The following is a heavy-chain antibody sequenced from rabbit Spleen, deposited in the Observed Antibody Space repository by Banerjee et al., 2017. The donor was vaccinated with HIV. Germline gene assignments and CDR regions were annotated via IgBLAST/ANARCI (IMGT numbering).Heavy chain of an antibody. J-gene: IGHJ6*01. CDR1: GFSFSSNW. Sequence: QEQLVESGGGLVQPEGSLTLTCTVSGFSFSSNWICWVRQAPGKGLEWIACIDTGSRDFTYYASWAKGRFTISKTSSTTVTLQMTSLTVADTATYFCARDTGSSFSSYGMDLWGPGTLVTVS. V-gene: IGHV1S45*01. D-gene: IGHD8-1*01. CDR3: ARDTGSSFSSYGMDL. CDR2: IDTGSRDFT.